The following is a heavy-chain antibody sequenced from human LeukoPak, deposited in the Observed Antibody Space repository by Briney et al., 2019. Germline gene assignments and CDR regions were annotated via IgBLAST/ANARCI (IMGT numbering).Heavy chain of an antibody. CDR1: GGSISSGSYY. J-gene: IGHJ5*02. CDR3: AREGIAAAGTRRVWFDP. CDR2: IYTSGST. D-gene: IGHD6-13*01. Sequence: SQTLSLTCTVSGGSISSGSYYWSWIRQPAGKGLEWIGRIYTSGSTNYNPSLKSRVTMSVDTSKNQFSLKLSSVTAADTAVYYCAREGIAAAGTRRVWFDPWGQGTLVTVSS. V-gene: IGHV4-61*02.